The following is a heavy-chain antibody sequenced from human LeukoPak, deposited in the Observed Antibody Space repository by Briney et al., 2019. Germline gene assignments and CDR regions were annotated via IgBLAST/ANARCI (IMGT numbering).Heavy chain of an antibody. Sequence: GGSLRLSCAASGFTFSSYAMSWVRQAPGKGLEWVSAISGSGGSTYYADSVKGRFTISRDNSKNTLYLQMNSLRAEDTAVYYCAEDRIGGDAFDIWGQGTMVTVSS. CDR2: ISGSGGST. J-gene: IGHJ3*02. V-gene: IGHV3-23*01. CDR1: GFTFSSYA. D-gene: IGHD1-26*01. CDR3: AEDRIGGDAFDI.